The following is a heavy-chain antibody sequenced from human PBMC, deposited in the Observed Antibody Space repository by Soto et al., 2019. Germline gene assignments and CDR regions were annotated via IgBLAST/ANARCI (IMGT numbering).Heavy chain of an antibody. CDR1: GFTVSSKY. CDR3: ARDDVLCDGGRCYGIPLDL. CDR2: IQSGGTT. J-gene: IGHJ6*04. D-gene: IGHD2-15*01. V-gene: IGHV3-66*01. Sequence: EVQLVESGGGLVQPGGSLRLSCAASGFTVSSKYMTWVRQAPGKGLEWVSLIQSGGTTYYADSVKGRFTISRDTSENTLHLQMDSLRVEYTAVYYCARDDVLCDGGRCYGIPLDLWGKGTTVTVSS.